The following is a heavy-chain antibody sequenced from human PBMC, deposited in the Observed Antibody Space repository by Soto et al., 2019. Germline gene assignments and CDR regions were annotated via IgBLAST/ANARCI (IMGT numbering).Heavy chain of an antibody. CDR2: LYDVDGS. D-gene: IGHD1-1*01. CDR1: GLTVSGKKY. CDR3: ATWHEREHAYDV. V-gene: IGHV3-53*01. Sequence: LRLSCAASGLTVSGKKYVAWVRQAPGKGLEWVSALYDVDGSFYADSVKGRFTTSSDSSKITVYLQMNGLRPDDTAVYYCATWHEREHAYDVWGQGTTVTVS. J-gene: IGHJ3*01.